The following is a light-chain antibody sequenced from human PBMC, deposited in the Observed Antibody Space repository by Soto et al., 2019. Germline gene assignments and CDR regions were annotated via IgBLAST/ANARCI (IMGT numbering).Light chain of an antibody. CDR1: QNVSSW. V-gene: IGKV1-5*03. J-gene: IGKJ5*01. CDR2: KAS. CDR3: QQYEIYPIT. Sequence: DIQMTQSPSTLSASVGDRVTITCRASQNVSSWFACYQQKRGKATKLLIYKASSLESGVPSRFCGSGSGTEFTLTISILQPDDFASYYCQQYEIYPITFGQGTRLEIK.